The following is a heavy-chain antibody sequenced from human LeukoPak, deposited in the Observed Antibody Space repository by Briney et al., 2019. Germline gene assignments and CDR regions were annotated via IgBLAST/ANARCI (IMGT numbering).Heavy chain of an antibody. V-gene: IGHV1-46*01. Sequence: ASVKVSCKASGYTFTSHYMHWVRQAPGQGLEWMGIIDPSGGSTSYAQKSQGRVTMTRDTSTSTVYMELSSLRSEDTAVYYCAREALYYDFWSGYYGGDYWFDPWGQGTLVTVSS. D-gene: IGHD3-3*01. CDR2: IDPSGGST. CDR3: AREALYYDFWSGYYGGDYWFDP. CDR1: GYTFTSHY. J-gene: IGHJ5*02.